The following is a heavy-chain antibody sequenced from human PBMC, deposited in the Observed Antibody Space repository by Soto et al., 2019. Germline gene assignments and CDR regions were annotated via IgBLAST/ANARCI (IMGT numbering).Heavy chain of an antibody. CDR1: GGSFSSYT. Sequence: ASVKVSCKASGGSFSSYTISWVRQAPGQGLEWMGRIIPILGIANYAQKFQGRVTITADKSTSTAYMELSSLRSEDTAVYYCARGTGDYYDSSGDYYFDYWGQGNLVTVSS. V-gene: IGHV1-69*02. J-gene: IGHJ4*02. CDR2: IIPILGIA. CDR3: ARGTGDYYDSSGDYYFDY. D-gene: IGHD3-22*01.